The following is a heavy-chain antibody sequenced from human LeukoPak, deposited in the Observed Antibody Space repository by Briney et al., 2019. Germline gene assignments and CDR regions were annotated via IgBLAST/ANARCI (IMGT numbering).Heavy chain of an antibody. V-gene: IGHV3-30-3*01. CDR3: AELGITMIGGV. J-gene: IGHJ6*04. D-gene: IGHD3-10*02. CDR2: ISSTGNIK. Sequence: GGSLRLSCAASGFSFSSTSMHWVRQAPGKGLEWVAVISSTGNIKNFADSVKGRFTISRDNAKNSLYLQMNSLRAEDTAVYYCAELGITMIGGVWGKGTTVTISS. CDR1: GFSFSSTS.